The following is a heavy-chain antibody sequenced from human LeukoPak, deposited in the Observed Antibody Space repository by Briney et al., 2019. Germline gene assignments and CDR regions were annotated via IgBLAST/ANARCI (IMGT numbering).Heavy chain of an antibody. D-gene: IGHD3-3*01. J-gene: IGHJ4*02. CDR1: GFTFSSYW. Sequence: PGGSLRLSCAASGFTFSSYWMHWVRQAPGKGLVWVSRINSDGSSTSYADSVKGRFTISRDNAKNTLYLQMNSLRAEDTAVCYCARGGQWNGYFDYWGQGTLVTVSS. V-gene: IGHV3-74*01. CDR2: INSDGSST. CDR3: ARGGQWNGYFDY.